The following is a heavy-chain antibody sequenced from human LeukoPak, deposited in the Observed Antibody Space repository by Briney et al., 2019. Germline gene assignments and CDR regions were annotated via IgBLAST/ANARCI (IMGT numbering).Heavy chain of an antibody. J-gene: IGHJ6*03. CDR2: ISSNGGST. V-gene: IGHV3-64*01. CDR1: GFTFSSYA. Sequence: PGGSLRLSCAASGFTFSSYAMHWVRQAPGKGLEYVSAISSNGGSTYYANSVKGRFTISRDNSKNTLYLQMGSLRAEDMAVYYCARDSQLIHDYGDYLTYYYYYYMDVWGKGTTVTVSS. D-gene: IGHD4-17*01. CDR3: ARDSQLIHDYGDYLTYYYYYYMDV.